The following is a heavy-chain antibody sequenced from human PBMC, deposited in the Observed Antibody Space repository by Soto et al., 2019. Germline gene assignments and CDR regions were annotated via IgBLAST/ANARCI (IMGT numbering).Heavy chain of an antibody. CDR3: ARHVDTAMAELDY. CDR1: GGTFSSYA. Sequence: SVKVSCKASGGTFSSYAISWVRQAPGQGLEWMGGIIPIFGTANYAQKFQGRVTITADKSTSTAYMELSSLRSEDTAVYYCARHVDTAMAELDYWGQGTLVTVSS. D-gene: IGHD5-18*01. CDR2: IIPIFGTA. J-gene: IGHJ4*02. V-gene: IGHV1-69*06.